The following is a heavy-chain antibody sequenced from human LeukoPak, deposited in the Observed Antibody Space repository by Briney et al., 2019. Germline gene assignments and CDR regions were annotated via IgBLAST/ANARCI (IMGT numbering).Heavy chain of an antibody. V-gene: IGHV4-59*01. J-gene: IGHJ4*02. Sequence: SETLSLTCTVSGGSISSYYWSWIRQPPGKGLEWIGYIYYSGSTNYNPSLKSRVTISVDTSKNQFSLKLSSVTAADTAVYYCAREQLVRQLAFDYWGQGTLVTVSS. CDR1: GGSISSYY. CDR3: AREQLVRQLAFDY. CDR2: IYYSGST. D-gene: IGHD6-6*01.